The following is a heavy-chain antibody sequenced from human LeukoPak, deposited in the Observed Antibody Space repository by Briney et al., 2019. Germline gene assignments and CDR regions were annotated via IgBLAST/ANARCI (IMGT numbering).Heavy chain of an antibody. V-gene: IGHV3-7*01. Sequence: PGGSLRLSCVASGFTFSHYYMSWVRQAPGQGLEWVAHTNQDGSVEFHVDSVKGRFTISRDNAKRSLYLQMNSLRVEDTAVYYCARDPSAGSESWGQGTLVTVSS. J-gene: IGHJ4*02. CDR2: TNQDGSVE. D-gene: IGHD6-25*01. CDR1: GFTFSHYY. CDR3: ARDPSAGSES.